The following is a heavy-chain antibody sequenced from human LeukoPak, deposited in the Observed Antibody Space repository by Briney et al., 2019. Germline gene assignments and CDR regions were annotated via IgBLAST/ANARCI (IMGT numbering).Heavy chain of an antibody. J-gene: IGHJ6*03. CDR2: INHSGST. D-gene: IGHD3-3*01. V-gene: IGHV4-34*01. Sequence: PSETLSLTCAVYGGSFSGYYWSWIRQPPGKGLEWIGEINHSGSTNYNPSLKSRVTISVDTSNNQFSLNLSSVTAADTAVYYCAREYDFWSGHYYYYYMDVWGKGTTVTVSS. CDR1: GGSFSGYY. CDR3: AREYDFWSGHYYYYYMDV.